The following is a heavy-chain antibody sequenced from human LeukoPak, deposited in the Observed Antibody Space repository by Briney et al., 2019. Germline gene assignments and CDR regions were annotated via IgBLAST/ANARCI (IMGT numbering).Heavy chain of an antibody. CDR1: GFSFSTYE. V-gene: IGHV3-48*03. CDR2: ITSSGGTK. CDR3: ARARGSDYYYYYMDV. Sequence: PGGSLSLSCAASGFSFSTYEMNWVRQAPGKGLECISYITSSGGTKDYAKSVKGRFIISRDNAKNSLFLQMNSLTTEDTAVYYCARARGSDYYYYYMDVWGKGTTVTVSS. J-gene: IGHJ6*03.